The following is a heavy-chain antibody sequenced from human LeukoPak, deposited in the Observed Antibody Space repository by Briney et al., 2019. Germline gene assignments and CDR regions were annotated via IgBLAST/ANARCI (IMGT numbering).Heavy chain of an antibody. CDR3: ARGGWFGELLPFDP. D-gene: IGHD3-10*01. CDR1: GYTFTGYY. J-gene: IGHJ5*02. V-gene: IGHV1-2*04. Sequence: ASVKVSCKASGYTFTGYYMHWVRQAPGQGLEWMGWINPNSGGTNHAQKFQGWVTMTRDTSISTAYMELSRLRSDDTAVYYCARGGWFGELLPFDPWGQGTLVTVSS. CDR2: INPNSGGT.